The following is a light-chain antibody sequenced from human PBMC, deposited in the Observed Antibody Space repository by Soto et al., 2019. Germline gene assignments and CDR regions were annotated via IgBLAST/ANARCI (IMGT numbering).Light chain of an antibody. V-gene: IGKV2-28*01. CDR3: MQALQTPYT. Sequence: SVMTQSPLSLPVTPGEPASISCRSSQSLLHSNGYNYLDWYLQKPGQSPQLLIYLGSNRASGVPDRFSGSGSGTEFTLEISRVEAEDVGVYYCMQALQTPYTFGQGTKLEIK. CDR2: LGS. J-gene: IGKJ2*01. CDR1: QSLLHSNGYNY.